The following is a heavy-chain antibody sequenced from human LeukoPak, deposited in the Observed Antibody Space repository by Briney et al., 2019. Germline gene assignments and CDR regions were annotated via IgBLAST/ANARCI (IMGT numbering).Heavy chain of an antibody. V-gene: IGHV3-23*01. CDR3: ARVPQYYDILTGYYLDAFDI. Sequence: PGGSLRLSCAASGFTFSIYAMNWVRQAPGKGLEWVSVIVGNGGGIHYADSVKGRFTISRDNVSDILYLQMNSLRAEDTAVYYCARVPQYYDILTGYYLDAFDIWGQGTMVTVSS. CDR1: GFTFSIYA. D-gene: IGHD3-9*01. J-gene: IGHJ3*02. CDR2: IVGNGGGI.